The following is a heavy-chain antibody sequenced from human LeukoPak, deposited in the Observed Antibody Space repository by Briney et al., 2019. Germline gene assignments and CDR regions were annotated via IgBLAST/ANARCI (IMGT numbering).Heavy chain of an antibody. J-gene: IGHJ4*02. V-gene: IGHV3-66*01. CDR2: IYSGGST. CDR3: ARDRNNLYYYDSSGYYDY. D-gene: IGHD3-22*01. Sequence: GWSLRLSCAASGFTVSSNYMSWVRQAPGKGLEWVSVIYSGGSTYYADSVKGRFTISSGNSKNTLYLQVNNLRAEDTAVYYCARDRNNLYYYDSSGYYDYWGQGTLVTVSS. CDR1: GFTVSSNY.